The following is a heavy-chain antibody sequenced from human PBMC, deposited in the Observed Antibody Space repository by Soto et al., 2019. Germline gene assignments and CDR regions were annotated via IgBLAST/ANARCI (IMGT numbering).Heavy chain of an antibody. V-gene: IGHV1-69*13. CDR2: IIPIFGTA. CDR3: ARAAVGAVAGHYGMDV. D-gene: IGHD6-19*01. CDR1: GGTFSSYA. Sequence: ASVKVSCKASGGTFSSYAISWVRQAPGQGLEWMGGIIPIFGTANYAQKFQGRVTITADESTSTAYMELSSLRSEDTAVYYCARAAVGAVAGHYGMDVWGQGTTVTSP. J-gene: IGHJ6*02.